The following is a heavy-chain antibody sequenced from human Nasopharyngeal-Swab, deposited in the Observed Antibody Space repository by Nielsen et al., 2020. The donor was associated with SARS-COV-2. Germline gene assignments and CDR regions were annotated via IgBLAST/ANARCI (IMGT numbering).Heavy chain of an antibody. CDR1: GFTFSSYS. CDR2: ISSSSSYI. D-gene: IGHD6-13*01. V-gene: IGHV3-21*01. CDR3: AVSSWQDFDP. Sequence: GESLKISCAASGFTFSSYSMNWVRQAPGKGLEWVSSISSSSSYIYYADSVKGRSTISRDNAKNSLYLQMNSLRAEDTAVYYCAVSSWQDFDPWGQGTLVTVSS. J-gene: IGHJ5*02.